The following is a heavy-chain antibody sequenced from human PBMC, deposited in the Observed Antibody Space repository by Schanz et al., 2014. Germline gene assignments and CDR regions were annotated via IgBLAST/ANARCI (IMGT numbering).Heavy chain of an antibody. CDR3: ARAGGPEDVFDI. CDR2: IIPIHGIV. CDR1: GGTFSTYP. D-gene: IGHD6-13*01. J-gene: IGHJ3*02. V-gene: IGHV1-69*02. Sequence: QVQLVQSGAEVKKPGSSMKVSCKASGGTFSTYPINWLRQAPGQGLEWMGRIIPIHGIVDYAQRFQDRVRITADKSTSTAYMELSSLRSDDTAVYYCARAGGPEDVFDIWGQGTIXTVSS.